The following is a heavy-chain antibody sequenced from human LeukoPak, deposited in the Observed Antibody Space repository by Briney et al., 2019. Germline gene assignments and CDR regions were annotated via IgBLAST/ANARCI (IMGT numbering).Heavy chain of an antibody. CDR1: GYSFTNYW. D-gene: IGHD1-14*01. CDR2: IYPGDSDT. CDR3: ARGMTSFDY. Sequence: PGESLQISCKGSGYSFTNYWIAWVRQPPGKGLEWMGIIYPGDSDTRYSPSFQGQVTISADKSFSTAYLQWSSLKASDTAIYYCARGMTSFDYWAQGTLVTVSS. J-gene: IGHJ4*02. V-gene: IGHV5-51*01.